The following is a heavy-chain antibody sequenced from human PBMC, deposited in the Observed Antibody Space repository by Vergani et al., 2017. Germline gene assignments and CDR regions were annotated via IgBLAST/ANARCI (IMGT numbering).Heavy chain of an antibody. CDR1: GFTFDDYA. J-gene: IGHJ3*02. V-gene: IGHV3-9*01. Sequence: EVQLVESGGGLVQPGRSLRLSCAASGFTFDDYAMHWVRQATGKGLEWVSGISWNSGSIDYADSVKGRFTISRDNAKNSLYLQMNSLRAEDTALYYCAKDISLTGDAFDIWGQGTLVTVSS. CDR2: ISWNSGSI. CDR3: AKDISLTGDAFDI. D-gene: IGHD7-27*01.